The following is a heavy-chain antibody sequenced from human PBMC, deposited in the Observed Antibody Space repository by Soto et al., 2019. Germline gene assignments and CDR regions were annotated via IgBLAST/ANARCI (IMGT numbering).Heavy chain of an antibody. CDR1: GGSFSGYY. V-gene: IGHV4-59*12. Sequence: PSETLSLTCAVYGGSFSGYYWTWIRQPPGTGLEWIGYIYYSGRPNYNPSLKSRVTISVDTSKNQFSLKLTSVTAADTAVYYCARDKITGLFDYWGQGTLVTVSS. J-gene: IGHJ4*02. D-gene: IGHD2-8*02. CDR2: IYYSGRP. CDR3: ARDKITGLFDY.